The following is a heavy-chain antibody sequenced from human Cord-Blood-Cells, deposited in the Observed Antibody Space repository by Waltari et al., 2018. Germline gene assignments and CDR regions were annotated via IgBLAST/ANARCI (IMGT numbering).Heavy chain of an antibody. CDR2: INHSGST. V-gene: IGHV4-34*01. J-gene: IGHJ3*02. Sequence: QVQLQQWGAGLLKPSETLSLTCAVYGGSFSGSYLTWIRQSPGKGLEWIGEINHSGSTNYNPSLKSRVTISVDTSKNQFSLKLSSVTAADTAVYYCARGDYYDSSGYYSAFDIWGQGTMVTVSS. CDR1: GGSFSGSY. D-gene: IGHD3-22*01. CDR3: ARGDYYDSSGYYSAFDI.